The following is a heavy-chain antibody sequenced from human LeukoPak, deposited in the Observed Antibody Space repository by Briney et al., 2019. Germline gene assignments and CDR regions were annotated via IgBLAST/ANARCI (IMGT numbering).Heavy chain of an antibody. CDR3: ARGCRAGYSSSWYRADAYYYYYYMDV. J-gene: IGHJ6*03. CDR2: IDYSGSS. Sequence: PSETLSLTCIVSDGSISSFSYYWGWIRQPPGKGLEWIGSIDYSGSSYYNPSLKSRVTISLDTSKSQFSLKLSSVTAADTAVYYCARGCRAGYSSSWYRADAYYYYYYMDVWGKGTTVTISS. D-gene: IGHD6-13*01. CDR1: DGSISSFSYY. V-gene: IGHV4-39*07.